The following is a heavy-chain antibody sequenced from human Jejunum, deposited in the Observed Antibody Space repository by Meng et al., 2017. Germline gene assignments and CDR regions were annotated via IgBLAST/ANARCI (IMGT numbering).Heavy chain of an antibody. Sequence: GGSLRLSCAASGFTFNSYWMTWVRLAPGKGLEWVANINRDGSEKYYVDSVRGRFSISRDNSKKSLYLEMNSLRAEDTAVYFCTRPQGYCSGGGSCLPFDYWGQGTLVTVSS. CDR2: INRDGSEK. J-gene: IGHJ4*02. CDR1: GFTFNSYW. D-gene: IGHD2-15*01. CDR3: TRPQGYCSGGGSCLPFDY. V-gene: IGHV3-7*03.